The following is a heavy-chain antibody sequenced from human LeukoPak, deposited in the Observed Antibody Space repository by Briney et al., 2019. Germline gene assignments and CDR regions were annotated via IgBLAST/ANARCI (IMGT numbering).Heavy chain of an antibody. CDR1: GFTFDNYR. D-gene: IGHD1-26*01. V-gene: IGHV3-23*01. CDR2: VSADGGNI. CDR3: TKRVKYGGTWDHFAD. J-gene: IGHJ4*02. Sequence: TGGSLRLSCAASGFTFDNYRMSWVRQAPGKGLEWVSPVSADGGNIYYADSVKGRFTISRDNSKSSLILQMNSLRVEDTALYYCTKRVKYGGTWDHFADWGQGTPVTVSS.